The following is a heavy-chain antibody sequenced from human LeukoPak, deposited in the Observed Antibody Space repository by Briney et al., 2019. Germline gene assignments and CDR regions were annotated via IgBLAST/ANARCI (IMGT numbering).Heavy chain of an antibody. Sequence: GGSLRLSCAASGFTFSSYAMHWVRQAPGKGLEYVSAISSNGGSTYYANSVKGRFTISRDNSKNTLYLQMGSPRAEDMAVYYCAREGATLRPFDYWGQGTLVTVSS. V-gene: IGHV3-64*01. J-gene: IGHJ4*02. CDR3: AREGATLRPFDY. D-gene: IGHD1-26*01. CDR2: ISSNGGST. CDR1: GFTFSSYA.